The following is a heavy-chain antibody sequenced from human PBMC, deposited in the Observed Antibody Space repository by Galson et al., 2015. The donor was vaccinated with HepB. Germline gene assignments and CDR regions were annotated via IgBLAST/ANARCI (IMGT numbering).Heavy chain of an antibody. Sequence: SVKVSCKASGYTFTSYGISWVRQAPGQGLEWMAWISVYNGDTKYAQKLQGRVIMTTDTSTSTAYMVLRSLRSDDTAVYYCARDPRHGWFDPWGQGTLVTVSS. V-gene: IGHV1-18*01. CDR1: GYTFTSYG. CDR2: ISVYNGDT. CDR3: ARDPRHGWFDP. J-gene: IGHJ5*02.